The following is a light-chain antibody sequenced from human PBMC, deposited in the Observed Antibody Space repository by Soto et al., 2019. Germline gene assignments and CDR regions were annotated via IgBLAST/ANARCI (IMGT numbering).Light chain of an antibody. Sequence: QSVLTQPPSVSAAPGQKVTISCSGNTSHIGNNFVSWYQHLPGTAPKLLIYVNNKRPSENPDRFSGSKSGSSATLGIAGLQTGDEADYYCATWDTSRSGVVFGGGTKVTVL. CDR2: VNN. CDR1: TSHIGNNF. V-gene: IGLV1-51*01. CDR3: ATWDTSRSGVV. J-gene: IGLJ2*01.